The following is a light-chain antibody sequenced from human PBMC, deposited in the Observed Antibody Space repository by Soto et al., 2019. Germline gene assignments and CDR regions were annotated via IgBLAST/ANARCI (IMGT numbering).Light chain of an antibody. CDR2: EDN. Sequence: NFMLTQPHSVSESPXXTVIISCTRSSGSIASNYVQWYQQRPGSSPTTVIYEDNQRPSGVPDRFSGSIDSSSNSASLTISGLETEDEADYFCQSYDATNQVFGGGTKLTVL. V-gene: IGLV6-57*01. CDR1: SGSIASNY. J-gene: IGLJ3*02. CDR3: QSYDATNQV.